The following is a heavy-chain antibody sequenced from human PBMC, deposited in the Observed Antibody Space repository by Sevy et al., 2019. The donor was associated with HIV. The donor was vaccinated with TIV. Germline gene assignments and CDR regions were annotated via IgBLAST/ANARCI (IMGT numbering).Heavy chain of an antibody. D-gene: IGHD6-19*01. J-gene: IGHJ4*02. CDR1: GFTFTNYG. CDR2: IWFDGSDK. Sequence: GGSLRLSCAASGFTFTNYGMHWVRQAPGKGLEWVAAIWFDGSDKKYADSVEGRFTISRDNSKNMLYLQMKSLRVEDTALYYCARDPSVWYLNSDFWGQGTLVTVSS. V-gene: IGHV3-33*01. CDR3: ARDPSVWYLNSDF.